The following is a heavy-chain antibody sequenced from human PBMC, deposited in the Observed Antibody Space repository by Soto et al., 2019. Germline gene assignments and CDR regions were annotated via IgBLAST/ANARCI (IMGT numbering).Heavy chain of an antibody. D-gene: IGHD3-10*01. Sequence: LRLSCAASGFTFSSYSMNWVRQAPGKGLEWVSSISSSSSYIYYADSVKGRFTISRDNAKNSLYLQMNSLRAEDTAVYYCALGRFGELLRNWGQGTLVTVSS. CDR3: ALGRFGELLRN. CDR2: ISSSSSYI. CDR1: GFTFSSYS. J-gene: IGHJ4*02. V-gene: IGHV3-21*01.